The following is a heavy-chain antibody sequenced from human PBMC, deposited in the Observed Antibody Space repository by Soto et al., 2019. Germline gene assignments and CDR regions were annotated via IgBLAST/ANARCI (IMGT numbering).Heavy chain of an antibody. V-gene: IGHV4-4*09. CDR1: GGSISSNY. J-gene: IGHJ4*02. CDR3: ARYRREAVAGYTLDN. D-gene: IGHD6-13*01. CDR2: VYNSGST. Sequence: SEILSLTCTVSGGSISSNYWTWIRQPPGKGLEWIGYVYNSGSTNYNPSLKSRVTISEDTSKSQFSLKVNSMTAADTAVYYCARYRREAVAGYTLDNWGQGILVTVSS.